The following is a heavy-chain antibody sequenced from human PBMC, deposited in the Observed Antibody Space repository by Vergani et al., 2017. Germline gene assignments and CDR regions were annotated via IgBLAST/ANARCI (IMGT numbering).Heavy chain of an antibody. D-gene: IGHD2-21*02. CDR1: GGSISSYY. Sequence: QVNLQESGPGLVKPSETLSLTCTVSGGSISSYYWSWIRQPPGKGMEWIGYIYYSGSTNYNPSLKRRVTISVDTSKNQFSLKLSSVTAADTAVYYCARNPYWGGDCYSDAFDIWGQGTMVTVSS. CDR2: IYYSGST. V-gene: IGHV4-59*01. CDR3: ARNPYWGGDCYSDAFDI. J-gene: IGHJ3*02.